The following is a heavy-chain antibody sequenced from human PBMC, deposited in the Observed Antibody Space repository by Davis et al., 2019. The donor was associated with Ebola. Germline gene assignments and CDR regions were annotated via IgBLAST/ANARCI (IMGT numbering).Heavy chain of an antibody. Sequence: SETLSLTCTVSGGSISSGGYYWSWIRQHPGKGLEWIGYIYYSGSTYYNPSLKSRVTISVDTSKNQFSLKLSSVTAADTAVYYCARGMTTVTTSWFDPWGRGTLVTVSS. CDR2: IYYSGST. J-gene: IGHJ5*02. CDR3: ARGMTTVTTSWFDP. CDR1: GGSISSGGYY. V-gene: IGHV4-31*03. D-gene: IGHD4-17*01.